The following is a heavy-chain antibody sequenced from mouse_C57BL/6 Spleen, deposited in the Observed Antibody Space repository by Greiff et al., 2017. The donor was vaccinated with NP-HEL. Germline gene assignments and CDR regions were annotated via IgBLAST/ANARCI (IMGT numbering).Heavy chain of an antibody. CDR3: ARGRAFAY. V-gene: IGHV5-16*01. CDR1: GFTFSDYY. D-gene: IGHD3-1*01. Sequence: EVMLVESEGGLVQPGRSMKLSCTASGFTFSDYYMAWVRQVPEKGLEWVANINYDGSSTYYLDSLKSRFIISRDNAKNILYLQMSSLKSEDTATYYCARGRAFAYWGQGTLVTVSA. CDR2: INYDGSST. J-gene: IGHJ3*01.